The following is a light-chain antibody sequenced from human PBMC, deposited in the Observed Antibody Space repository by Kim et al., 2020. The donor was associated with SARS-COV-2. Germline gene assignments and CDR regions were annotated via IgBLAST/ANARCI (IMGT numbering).Light chain of an antibody. CDR1: QGITSN. V-gene: IGKV1-27*01. CDR3: QLYDIAPFS. CDR2: EAS. Sequence: SASVGDRGTMACQASQGITSNLAWYQRKPGHAPKVLICEASTLQTGVPSRFSGSGAGTEFTLTISSLQPEDGATNYCQLYDIAPFSFGPGTRLEIK. J-gene: IGKJ2*01.